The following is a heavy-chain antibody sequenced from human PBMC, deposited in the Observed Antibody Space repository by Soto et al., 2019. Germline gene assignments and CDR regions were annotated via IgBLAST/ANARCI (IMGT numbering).Heavy chain of an antibody. CDR3: AKDPYYYGSGSYIGHLHFDY. D-gene: IGHD3-10*01. V-gene: IGHV3-23*01. Sequence: GGSLRLSCAASGFTFSSYAMSWVRQAPGKGLEWVSAISGSGGSTYYADSVKGRFTISRDNSKNTLYLQMNSLRAEDTAVYYCAKDPYYYGSGSYIGHLHFDYWGQGTLVTVSS. CDR2: ISGSGGST. CDR1: GFTFSSYA. J-gene: IGHJ4*02.